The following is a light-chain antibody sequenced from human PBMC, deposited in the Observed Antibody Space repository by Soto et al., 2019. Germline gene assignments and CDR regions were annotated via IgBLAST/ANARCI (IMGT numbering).Light chain of an antibody. V-gene: IGKV3-15*01. J-gene: IGKJ2*01. CDR1: QSVSSN. CDR3: HHYNSWPYT. CDR2: DAS. Sequence: ENVLTQSPATLSVSPGERATLSCRASQSVSSNLASYQQKPGQAPRLLIYDASTRAPGFPARFSGSGSGTEFTLTISSLQSEDFAVYYCHHYNSWPYTFGQGTKV.